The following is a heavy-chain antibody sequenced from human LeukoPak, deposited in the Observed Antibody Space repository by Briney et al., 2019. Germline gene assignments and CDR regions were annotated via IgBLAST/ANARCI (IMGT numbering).Heavy chain of an antibody. D-gene: IGHD3-22*01. CDR2: IYDSGTT. CDR1: GFTVSSNY. Sequence: GSLRLSCAASGFTVSSNYMSWVRLAPEKGLEWVSIIYDSGTTYYADSVKGRFTISRDNSKNTLYLQMNSLRAEDTAVYYCARWHTSGNNYYYDYWGQGTLVTVSS. J-gene: IGHJ4*02. V-gene: IGHV3-53*01. CDR3: ARWHTSGNNYYYDY.